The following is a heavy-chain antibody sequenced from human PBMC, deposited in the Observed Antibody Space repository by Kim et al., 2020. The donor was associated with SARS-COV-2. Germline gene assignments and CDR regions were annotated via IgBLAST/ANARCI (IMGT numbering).Heavy chain of an antibody. J-gene: IGHJ6*03. CDR3: ARGRPVKYYYYYYMDV. Sequence: SETLSLTCAVYGGSFSGYYWSWIRQPPGKGLEWIGEINHSGSTNYNPSLKSRVTISVDTSKNQFSLKLSSVTAADTAVYYCARGRPVKYYYYYYMDVWGKGNTVTVSS. CDR2: INHSGST. CDR1: GGSFSGYY. V-gene: IGHV4-34*01.